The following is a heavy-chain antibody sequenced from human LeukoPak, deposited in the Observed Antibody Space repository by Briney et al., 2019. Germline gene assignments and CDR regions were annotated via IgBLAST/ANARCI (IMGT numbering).Heavy chain of an antibody. V-gene: IGHV4-39*01. CDR3: AGYSSSWQKFDY. CDR1: GGSISSSSYY. D-gene: IGHD6-13*01. Sequence: SETLSLTCTVSGGSISSSSYYWGWIRQPPGKGLEWIGNIYYSGSTYHNPSLKSRVTISVDTSKNQFSLRLSSVTAADTAVYYCAGYSSSWQKFDYWGQGTLVTVSS. J-gene: IGHJ4*02. CDR2: IYYSGST.